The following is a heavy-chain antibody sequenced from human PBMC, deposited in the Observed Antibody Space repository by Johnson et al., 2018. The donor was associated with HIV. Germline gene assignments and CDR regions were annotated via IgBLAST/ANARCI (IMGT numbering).Heavy chain of an antibody. Sequence: VQLVESGGGLVQSRRSLRLSCAASGFTFNVHRMNWVRQAPGKGLEWVAVISYDGSNKYYADSVKGRFTISRDNSKNTLYLQMNSLRAEDTAVYYCARGGYSTILDSFDIWGQGTMVTVSS. CDR3: ARGGYSTILDSFDI. CDR2: ISYDGSNK. V-gene: IGHV3-30-3*01. J-gene: IGHJ3*02. D-gene: IGHD6-13*01. CDR1: GFTFNVHR.